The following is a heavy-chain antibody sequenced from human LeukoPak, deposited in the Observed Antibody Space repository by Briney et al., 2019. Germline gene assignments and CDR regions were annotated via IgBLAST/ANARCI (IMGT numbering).Heavy chain of an antibody. D-gene: IGHD3-10*01. CDR3: STGSGHAFDI. CDR1: GFTFSSYW. CDR2: INSDGSST. V-gene: IGHV3-74*01. J-gene: IGHJ3*02. Sequence: GGSLRLSCAASGFTFSSYWMHWVRQVPGKGLVWVSRINSDGSSTSYADSVEGRFTISRDNAKNTLYVQMNSLRAEDTAVYYCSTGSGHAFDIWGRGTKVTVSS.